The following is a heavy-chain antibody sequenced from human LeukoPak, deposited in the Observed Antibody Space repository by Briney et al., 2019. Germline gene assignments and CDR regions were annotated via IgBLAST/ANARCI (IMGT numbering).Heavy chain of an antibody. CDR3: ARGYYDSSGYFDY. J-gene: IGHJ4*02. D-gene: IGHD3-22*01. CDR1: GGTFSSYA. V-gene: IGHV1-69*13. CDR2: IIPIFGTA. Sequence: ASVKVSCKASGGTFSSYAISWVRQAPGQGLEWMGGIIPIFGTASYAQKFQGRVTITADESTSTAYMELSSLRSEDTAVYYCARGYYDSSGYFDYWGQGTLVTVSS.